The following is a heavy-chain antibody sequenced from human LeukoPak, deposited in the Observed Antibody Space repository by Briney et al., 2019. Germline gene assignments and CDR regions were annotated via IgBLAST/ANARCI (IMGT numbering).Heavy chain of an antibody. J-gene: IGHJ6*04. CDR3: ARHYGWSTYGMDV. D-gene: IGHD6-19*01. Sequence: GESLMISFKGSGYSFTSYWISWVRQMPGKGREWMGRIDPSDSYTNYSPSFQGHVTISADKSISTAYLQWSSLKASDTAMYYCARHYGWSTYGMDVWGKGTTVTVSS. V-gene: IGHV5-10-1*01. CDR2: IDPSDSYT. CDR1: GYSFTSYW.